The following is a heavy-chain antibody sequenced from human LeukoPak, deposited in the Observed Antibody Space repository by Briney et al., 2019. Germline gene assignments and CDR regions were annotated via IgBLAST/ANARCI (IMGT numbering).Heavy chain of an antibody. V-gene: IGHV3-23*01. J-gene: IGHJ4*02. CDR1: GFTFGSYA. D-gene: IGHD1-26*01. CDR3: AKYLSRGSRNFDY. Sequence: GGSLRLSCTASGFTFGSYAMTWVRQAPGKGLEWISTISYVDDTTYYADSVKGRFTISRDNSKNTLFLQMNSLRAEDTAVYYCAKYLSRGSRNFDYWGQGTLVTVSS. CDR2: ISYVDDTT.